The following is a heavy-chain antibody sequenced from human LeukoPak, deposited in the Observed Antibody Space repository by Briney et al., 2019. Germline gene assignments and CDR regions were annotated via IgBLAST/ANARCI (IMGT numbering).Heavy chain of an antibody. J-gene: IGHJ4*02. D-gene: IGHD2-8*01. CDR2: IYHSGST. Sequence: PETLSLTCTVSGGSLSSSNSYWGWIRHPPGKGLEWIGSIYHSGSTYNNSSLKSRVTTSVDTSKNLFSLKLSSVTAADTAVYYCGIQMVYAFDYWGQGTLVTVSS. CDR1: GGSLSSSNSY. CDR3: GIQMVYAFDY. V-gene: IGHV4-39*01.